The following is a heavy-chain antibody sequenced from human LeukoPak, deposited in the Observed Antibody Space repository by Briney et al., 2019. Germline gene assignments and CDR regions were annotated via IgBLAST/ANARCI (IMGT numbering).Heavy chain of an antibody. V-gene: IGHV3-23*01. CDR1: GFTFSSYA. CDR2: ISGSGGST. CDR3: AKDRWPRWETQYYFDY. Sequence: GGSLRLSCAASGFTFSSYAMSWVRQAPGKGLEWVSAISGSGGSTYYADSVKGRFTISRDNSKNTLYLQMNSLRAEDTAVYYCAKDRWPRWETQYYFDYWGQGTLVTVSS. J-gene: IGHJ4*02. D-gene: IGHD1-26*01.